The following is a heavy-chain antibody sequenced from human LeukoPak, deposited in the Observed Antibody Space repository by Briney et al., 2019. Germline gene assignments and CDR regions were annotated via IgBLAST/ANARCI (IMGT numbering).Heavy chain of an antibody. Sequence: GGFLRLSCAASGFTFSSYEMNWVRQAPGKGLEWVSYISSSGSTIYYADSVKGRFTISRDNAKNSLYLQMNSLRAEDTAVYYCAREYYYDSSGYYYDAFDIWGQGTMVTVSS. D-gene: IGHD3-22*01. V-gene: IGHV3-48*03. J-gene: IGHJ3*02. CDR3: AREYYYDSSGYYYDAFDI. CDR1: GFTFSSYE. CDR2: ISSSGSTI.